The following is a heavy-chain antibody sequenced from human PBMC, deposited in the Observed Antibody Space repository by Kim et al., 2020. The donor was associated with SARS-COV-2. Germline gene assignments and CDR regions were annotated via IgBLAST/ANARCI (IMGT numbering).Heavy chain of an antibody. V-gene: IGHV4-31*03. CDR1: GGSISSGGYY. D-gene: IGHD5-18*01. Sequence: SETLSLTCTVSGGSISSGGYYWSWIRQHPGKGLEWIGYIYYSGSTYYNPSLKSRVTISVDTSKNQFSLKLSSVTAADTAVYYCARGYNVDTAGAGGMDVWGQGTTVTVSS. CDR2: IYYSGST. J-gene: IGHJ6*02. CDR3: ARGYNVDTAGAGGMDV.